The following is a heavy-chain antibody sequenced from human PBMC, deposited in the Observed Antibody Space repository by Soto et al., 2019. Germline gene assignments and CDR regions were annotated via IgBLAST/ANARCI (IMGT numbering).Heavy chain of an antibody. CDR1: GFTFSSYA. Sequence: GGSLRLSCAASGFTFSSYAMHWVRQAPGKGLEWVAVISYDGSDKNYGDSVKGRFTISRDNSKNTLYLQMDSLRAEDTAMYYCATGRKWEHSYGMDVWGQGTTVTVSS. V-gene: IGHV3-30-3*01. D-gene: IGHD1-26*01. CDR3: ATGRKWEHSYGMDV. J-gene: IGHJ6*02. CDR2: ISYDGSDK.